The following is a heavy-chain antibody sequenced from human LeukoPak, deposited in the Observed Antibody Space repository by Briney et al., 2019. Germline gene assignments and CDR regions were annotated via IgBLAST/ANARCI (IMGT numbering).Heavy chain of an antibody. Sequence: SETLSLTCAVYGGSFSGYYWSWIRQPPGKGLEWIGEINHSGSTNYNPSLKSRVTISVDTSKNQFSLKLSSVTAADTAVYYCARDRYCSGGSCFWAFDIWGQGTMVTVSS. CDR3: ARDRYCSGGSCFWAFDI. V-gene: IGHV4-34*01. J-gene: IGHJ3*02. D-gene: IGHD2-15*01. CDR1: GGSFSGYY. CDR2: INHSGST.